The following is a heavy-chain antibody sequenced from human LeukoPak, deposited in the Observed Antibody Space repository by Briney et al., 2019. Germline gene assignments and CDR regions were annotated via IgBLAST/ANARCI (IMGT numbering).Heavy chain of an antibody. CDR3: ARHAGGISATGTRPFDY. V-gene: IGHV4-39*01. J-gene: IGHJ4*02. CDR2: IYYSGST. CDR1: GASFSSSTYY. Sequence: SSETLSLTCTVSGASFSSSTYYWGWIRQPPGKGLEWIGSIYYSGSTYYNPSLKSRVTMSVDTSKNQFSLKLSSVTAADTAVYYCARHAGGISATGTRPFDYWGQGTLVTVSS. D-gene: IGHD6-13*01.